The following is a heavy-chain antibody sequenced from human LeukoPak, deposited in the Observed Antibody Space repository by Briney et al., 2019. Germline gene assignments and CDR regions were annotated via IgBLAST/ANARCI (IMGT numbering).Heavy chain of an antibody. D-gene: IGHD6-13*01. Sequence: SETLSLTCTVSGGSISSSSYYWGWIRQPPGKGLEWIGSIYYSGSTYYNPSLKSRVTISVDTSKNQFSLKLSSVTAADTAVYYCARWPADGTLDAFDIWGQGTMVTVSS. CDR2: IYYSGST. V-gene: IGHV4-39*07. CDR1: GGSISSSSYY. J-gene: IGHJ3*02. CDR3: ARWPADGTLDAFDI.